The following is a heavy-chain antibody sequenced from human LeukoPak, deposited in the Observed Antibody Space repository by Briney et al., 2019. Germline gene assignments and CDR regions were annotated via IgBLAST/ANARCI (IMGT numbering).Heavy chain of an antibody. V-gene: IGHV4-4*02. D-gene: IGHD3-9*01. CDR1: GGSISSSNW. J-gene: IGHJ4*02. CDR3: ARTLRYFGRYLFDY. CDR2: IYYSGST. Sequence: SGTLSLTCAVSGGSISSSNWWSWVRPPPGKGLEWTGKIYYSGSTNYNPSLKSRVTISVDTSKNQFSLKLSPVTAADTAVYYCARTLRYFGRYLFDYWGQGALVTVSS.